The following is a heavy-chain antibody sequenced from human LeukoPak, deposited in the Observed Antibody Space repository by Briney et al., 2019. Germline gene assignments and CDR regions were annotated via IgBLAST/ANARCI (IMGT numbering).Heavy chain of an antibody. D-gene: IGHD2-2*01. V-gene: IGHV3-9*01. CDR3: AREAYCSSTSCSSYYFDY. Sequence: GGSLRLSCAASGFTFDDYAMHWVRQAPGKGLEWVSGISWNSGSIGYADSVKGRFTISRDNAKNTLYLQMNSLRAEDTAVYYCAREAYCSSTSCSSYYFDYWGQGTLVTVSS. CDR1: GFTFDDYA. CDR2: ISWNSGSI. J-gene: IGHJ4*02.